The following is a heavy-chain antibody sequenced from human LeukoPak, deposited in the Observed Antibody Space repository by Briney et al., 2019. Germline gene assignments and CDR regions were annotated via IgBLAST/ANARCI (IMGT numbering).Heavy chain of an antibody. CDR2: VNLQGST. J-gene: IGHJ4*02. CDR3: AREGGPYRPLDY. V-gene: IGHV4/OR15-8*01. Sequence: PSETLSLTCGVSGRSISNTNWWTWVRQPPGKGLEWIGEVNLQGSTNYNPSLKSRVAISVDKSENHISLKLTSVTAADTAVYYCAREGGPYRPLDYSGQGTLVTVAS. CDR1: GRSISNTNW.